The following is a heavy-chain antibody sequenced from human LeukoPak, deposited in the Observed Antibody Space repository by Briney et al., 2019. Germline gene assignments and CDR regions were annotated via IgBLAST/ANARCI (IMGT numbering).Heavy chain of an antibody. Sequence: SETLSLTCTVSGGSISSYYWSWIRQPAGKGLEWIGRIYTSGSTNYNPSLKSRVTMSVDTSKNQFSLKLSSVTAADTAVYYCARAGSPGEMATIPFDYWGQGTLVTVSS. V-gene: IGHV4-4*07. CDR3: ARAGSPGEMATIPFDY. J-gene: IGHJ4*02. CDR1: GGSISSYY. CDR2: IYTSGST. D-gene: IGHD5-12*01.